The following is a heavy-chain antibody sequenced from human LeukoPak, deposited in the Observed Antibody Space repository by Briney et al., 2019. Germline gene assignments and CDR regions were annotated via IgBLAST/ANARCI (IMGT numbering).Heavy chain of an antibody. CDR1: GFTFSSYT. Sequence: GGCLRLSCAASGFTFSSYTMGWVRQAPGKGREWVSSISNSGGRTFYTDSVKGRFTISRDNSKVTLYLQMNSLRAEDTAVYYCAKSYNGYESKPDYWGQGTLVTVSS. J-gene: IGHJ4*02. CDR3: AKSYNGYESKPDY. CDR2: ISNSGGRT. V-gene: IGHV3-23*01. D-gene: IGHD5-12*01.